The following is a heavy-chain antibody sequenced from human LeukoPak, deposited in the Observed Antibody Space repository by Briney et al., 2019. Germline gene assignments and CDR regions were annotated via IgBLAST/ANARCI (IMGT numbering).Heavy chain of an antibody. J-gene: IGHJ6*03. CDR1: EFTVSSNY. V-gene: IGHV3-53*01. CDR2: IYSGGST. D-gene: IGHD3-22*01. CDR3: ARENYYYDSSGYYYIYYIGV. Sequence: GGSLRLSCAASEFTVSSNYMSWVRQAPGKGLEWVSVIYSGGSTYYADSVMGRFTISRDNSKNTLYLQMNSLRAEDTAVYYCARENYYYDSSGYYYIYYIGVWGKGTTVTVSS.